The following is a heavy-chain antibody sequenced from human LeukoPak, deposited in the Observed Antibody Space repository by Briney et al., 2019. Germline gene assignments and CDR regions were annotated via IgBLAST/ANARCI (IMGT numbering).Heavy chain of an antibody. CDR2: INEDGSEQ. D-gene: IGHD2-8*01. Sequence: GGSLRLSCAASGFSLSSCWMSWVRQAPGKGLEWVANINEDGSEQYYVDSVKGRFTMSKDNAKNSLYLQVNSLRDEDTALYYCTALYGGFDPWGQGTLVTVSS. CDR1: GFSLSSCW. J-gene: IGHJ5*02. CDR3: TALYGGFDP. V-gene: IGHV3-7*01.